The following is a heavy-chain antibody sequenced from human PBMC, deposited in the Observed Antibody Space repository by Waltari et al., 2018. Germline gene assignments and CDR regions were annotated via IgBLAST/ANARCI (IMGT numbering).Heavy chain of an antibody. CDR1: GFTFSSPW. CDR2: TNGDGSST. Sequence: EVQLEESGGGLVPPGGSLRLSCASSGFTFSSPWIHWVRQAPGKGRVWVSRTNGDGSSTSYADSVKGRFTISRDNAKNTLYLQMNSLRAEDTAVYYCSRDLQHGDFGRGRDYWGQGTLVTVSS. V-gene: IGHV3-74*01. D-gene: IGHD4-17*01. J-gene: IGHJ4*02. CDR3: SRDLQHGDFGRGRDY.